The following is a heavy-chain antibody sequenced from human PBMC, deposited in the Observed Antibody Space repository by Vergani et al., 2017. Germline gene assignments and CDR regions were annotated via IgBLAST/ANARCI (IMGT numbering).Heavy chain of an antibody. D-gene: IGHD2-15*01. CDR3: ARSIILGYCSGGSCYPVGFDP. Sequence: QVQLQESGPGLVKPSGTLSLTCAVSGGSISSSNWWSWVRQPPGKGLEWIGEIYHSGSTNYNPSLKSRVTISVDKSKNQFSLKLRSVTAADTAVYYCARSIILGYCSGGSCYPVGFDPWGQGTLVTGSS. CDR1: GGSISSSNW. V-gene: IGHV4-4*02. J-gene: IGHJ5*02. CDR2: IYHSGST.